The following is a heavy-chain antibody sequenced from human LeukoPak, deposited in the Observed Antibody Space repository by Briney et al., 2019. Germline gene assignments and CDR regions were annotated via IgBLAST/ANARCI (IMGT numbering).Heavy chain of an antibody. D-gene: IGHD6-19*01. CDR1: GGSINRGGYY. J-gene: IGHJ5*02. V-gene: IGHV4-31*03. Sequence: SQPLSLPCTVSGGSINRGGYYWTWIPQHPGKVLDWNWSIYYSGSTNYNPSLQGRVTISLDTSRNQFSLKLSSVTAADTAVYYCARDVNSGWYNWFDPWGQGTLVTVSS. CDR3: ARDVNSGWYNWFDP. CDR2: IYYSGST.